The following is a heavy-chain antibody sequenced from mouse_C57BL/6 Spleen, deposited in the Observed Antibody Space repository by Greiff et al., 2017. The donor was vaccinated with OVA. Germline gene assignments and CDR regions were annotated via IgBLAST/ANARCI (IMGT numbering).Heavy chain of an antibody. D-gene: IGHD2-4*01. V-gene: IGHV1-19*01. CDR3: ARPYDYDVKGYFDV. CDR2: INPYNGGT. CDR1: GYTFTDYY. Sequence: VQLQQSGPVLVKPGASVKMSCKASGYTFTDYYMNWVKQSHGKSLEWIGVINPYNGGTSYNQKFKGKATLTVDKSSSTAYMELNSLTSEDSAVYYCARPYDYDVKGYFDVWGTGTTVTVSS. J-gene: IGHJ1*03.